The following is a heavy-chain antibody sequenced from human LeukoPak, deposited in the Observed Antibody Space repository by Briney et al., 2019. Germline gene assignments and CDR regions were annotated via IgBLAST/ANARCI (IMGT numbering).Heavy chain of an antibody. CDR1: GFTFRSYG. J-gene: IGHJ6*02. Sequence: GGSLRLSCAASGFTFRSYGMHWVRQAPGKGLEWVAVIWYDGSNKYYADSVKGRFTVSRDNSKNTLYLQMNSLRAEDTAVYYCASLPPPLFGPYYYYGMDVWGQGTTVTVSS. CDR2: IWYDGSNK. CDR3: ASLPPPLFGPYYYYGMDV. V-gene: IGHV3-33*01. D-gene: IGHD3/OR15-3a*01.